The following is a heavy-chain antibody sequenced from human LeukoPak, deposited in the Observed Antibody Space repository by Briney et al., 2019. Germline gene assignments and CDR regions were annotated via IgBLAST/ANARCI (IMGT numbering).Heavy chain of an antibody. D-gene: IGHD3-22*01. J-gene: IGHJ4*02. CDR2: IYSGGST. CDR1: GFTVSSNY. CDR3: AKQGVEYYYDSSGYYYPFDY. Sequence: GGSLRLSCAASGFTVSSNYMSWVRQAPGKGLEWVSVIYSGGSTYYADSVKGRFTISRDNSKNTLYLQMNSLRAEDTAVYYCAKQGVEYYYDSSGYYYPFDYWGQGTLVTVSS. V-gene: IGHV3-66*04.